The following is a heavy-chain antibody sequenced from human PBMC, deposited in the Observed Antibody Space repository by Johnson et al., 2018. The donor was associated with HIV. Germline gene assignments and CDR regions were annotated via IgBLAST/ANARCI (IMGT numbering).Heavy chain of an antibody. CDR3: ARDPGSSSRGAFDI. V-gene: IGHV3-7*05. D-gene: IGHD6-13*01. J-gene: IGHJ3*02. Sequence: VQLVESGGGVVQPGGSLRLSCAASGFTFRTYWMAWVRQAPEKGPEWVANIKYDASEKYYVDFVKGRFTISRDNAKNSLYLEMSSLRAEDTAVYYCARDPGSSSRGAFDIWGQGTMVTVSS. CDR2: IKYDASEK. CDR1: GFTFRTYW.